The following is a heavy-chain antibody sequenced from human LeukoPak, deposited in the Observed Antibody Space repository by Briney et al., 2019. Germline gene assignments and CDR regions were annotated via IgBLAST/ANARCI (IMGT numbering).Heavy chain of an antibody. CDR1: GYSISSGYY. Sequence: PSETLSLTCAVSGYSISSGYYWGWIRQPPGKGLEWIGSIYHSGSTYYNPSLKSRVTISVDTSKNQFSLKLSSVTAADTAVYYCARYSTVTTYDAFGIWGQGTMVTVSS. CDR2: IYHSGST. J-gene: IGHJ3*02. D-gene: IGHD4-17*01. V-gene: IGHV4-38-2*01. CDR3: ARYSTVTTYDAFGI.